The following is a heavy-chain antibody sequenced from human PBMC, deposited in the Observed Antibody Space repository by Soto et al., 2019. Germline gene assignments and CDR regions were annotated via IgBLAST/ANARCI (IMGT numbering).Heavy chain of an antibody. D-gene: IGHD3-22*01. CDR1: GGSISNYY. V-gene: IGHV4-59*01. Sequence: SETLSLTCTVPGGSISNYYWSWIRQPPGKGLEWIGYVFYSGKINYNPSLKSRVTISVDTSKNQFSLKLTSLTAADTAVYYCARHKYFSDSSGYYSAFDYWGQGTLVTVSS. J-gene: IGHJ4*02. CDR3: ARHKYFSDSSGYYSAFDY. CDR2: VFYSGKI.